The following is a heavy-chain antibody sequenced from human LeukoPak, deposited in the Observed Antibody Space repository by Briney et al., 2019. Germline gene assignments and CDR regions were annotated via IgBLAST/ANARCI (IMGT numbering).Heavy chain of an antibody. CDR3: ARDENKYYSGGSCPAYFDY. CDR1: GYNFRHYG. D-gene: IGHD2-15*01. Sequence: ASVKVSCKTSGYNFRHYGISWVRQAPGQGLEWMAWISGGYNGDSNYALKLRGRLTMTTDTSTSTAYMELRSLRSDDTAVYYCARDENKYYSGGSCPAYFDYWGQGTLVTVS. CDR2: ISGGYNGDS. J-gene: IGHJ4*02. V-gene: IGHV1-18*01.